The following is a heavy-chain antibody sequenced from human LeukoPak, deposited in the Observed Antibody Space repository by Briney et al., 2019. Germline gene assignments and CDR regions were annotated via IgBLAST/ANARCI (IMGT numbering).Heavy chain of an antibody. Sequence: ASVKVSCKASGYTFTSYGISWVRQAPGQGLEWMGWISAYNGNTNYAQKLQGRVTMTTDTSTSTAYMELRSLRSDDTAVYYCARVVCDFWSGPYYYYYVGVGGRGTTVTV. J-gene: IGHJ6*03. CDR1: GYTFTSYG. CDR3: ARVVCDFWSGPYYYYYVGV. V-gene: IGHV1-18*01. D-gene: IGHD3-3*01. CDR2: ISAYNGNT.